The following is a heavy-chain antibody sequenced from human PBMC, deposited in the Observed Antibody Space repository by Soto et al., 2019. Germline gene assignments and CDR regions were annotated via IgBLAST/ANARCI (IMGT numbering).Heavy chain of an antibody. CDR1: GYTLTELS. V-gene: IGHV1-24*01. CDR3: ATDRYSSGWTLFDY. J-gene: IGHJ4*02. D-gene: IGHD6-19*01. CDR2: FDPEDGET. Sequence: GASVKVSCKVSGYTLTELSMHWVRQAPGKGLEWMGGFDPEDGETIYAQKFQGRVTMTEDTSTDTAYMELSSLRSEDTAVYYCATDRYSSGWTLFDYWGQGTLVTVSS.